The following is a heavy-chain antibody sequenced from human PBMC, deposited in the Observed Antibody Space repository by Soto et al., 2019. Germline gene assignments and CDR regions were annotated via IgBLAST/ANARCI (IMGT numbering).Heavy chain of an antibody. CDR1: GGSISTYY. CDR3: ARDGSGYDFWHPPYYSHY. D-gene: IGHD3-3*01. CDR2: IYYNGRT. Sequence: SETLSLTCTVSGGSISTYYWSWIRQSPGKGLEWIGYIYYNGRTNYNPSLKSRVTISVDTSENQFSLKLTSVSAADTAVYYCARDGSGYDFWHPPYYSHYWGQGIQLTVSS. V-gene: IGHV4-59*01. J-gene: IGHJ4*02.